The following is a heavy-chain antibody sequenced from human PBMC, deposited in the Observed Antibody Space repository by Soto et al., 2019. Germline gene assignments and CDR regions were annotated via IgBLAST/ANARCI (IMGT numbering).Heavy chain of an antibody. CDR3: ARDYFDFWSGSYYSYMDV. J-gene: IGHJ6*03. V-gene: IGHV3-7*01. CDR2: IKQDGSEK. CDR1: GFTFSSYW. D-gene: IGHD3-3*01. Sequence: GGSLRLSCAASGFTFSSYWMSWVRQAPGEGLEWVANIKQDGSEKYYVDSVKGRFTISRDNAKNSLFLQMNSLRAEDTAVYYCARDYFDFWSGSYYSYMDVWGKETTVTVSS.